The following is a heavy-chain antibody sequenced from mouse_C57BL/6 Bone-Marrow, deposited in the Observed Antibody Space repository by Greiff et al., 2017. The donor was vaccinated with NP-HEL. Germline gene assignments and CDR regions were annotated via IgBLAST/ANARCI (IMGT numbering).Heavy chain of an antibody. CDR1: GYSITSGYY. Sequence: EVQLVESGPGLVKPSQSLSLTCSVTGYSITSGYYWNWIRQFPGNKLEWMGYISYDGSNNYNPTLKNRISITRDTSKNQFFLKLNSVTTEDTATYYCAREGITTTVVVPYYFDYWGQGTTLTVSS. J-gene: IGHJ2*01. CDR3: AREGITTTVVVPYYFDY. CDR2: ISYDGSN. V-gene: IGHV3-6*01. D-gene: IGHD1-1*01.